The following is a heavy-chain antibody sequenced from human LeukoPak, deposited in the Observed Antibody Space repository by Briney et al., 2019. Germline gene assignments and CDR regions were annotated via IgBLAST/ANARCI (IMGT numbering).Heavy chain of an antibody. V-gene: IGHV3-23*01. CDR1: GFSFSTYA. CDR2: IRGSGAST. Sequence: GGSLRLSCAASGFSFSTYAMSWVRQAPGKGLEWVSGIRGSGASTYYADSVKGRFTISRDNSKNTLYLQMNSLRAEDTAIHYCAKSKNYYGPFDYWGQGTLDTVSS. D-gene: IGHD3-22*01. J-gene: IGHJ4*02. CDR3: AKSKNYYGPFDY.